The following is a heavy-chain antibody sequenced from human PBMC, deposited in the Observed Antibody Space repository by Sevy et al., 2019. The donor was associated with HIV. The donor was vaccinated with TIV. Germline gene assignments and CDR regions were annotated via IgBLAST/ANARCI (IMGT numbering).Heavy chain of an antibody. CDR3: AIAFCSGGSCYSLAF. Sequence: ASVKVSCEASGYTFTSYRIYWVRQAPGQWLEWMGWISPLNGDTNCAQKFQGRVTMITDTSTRTAYMELRSLRADDTAVYFCAIAFCSGGSCYSLAFWGQGALVTVSS. CDR2: ISPLNGDT. CDR1: GYTFTSYR. V-gene: IGHV1-18*01. D-gene: IGHD2-15*01. J-gene: IGHJ4*02.